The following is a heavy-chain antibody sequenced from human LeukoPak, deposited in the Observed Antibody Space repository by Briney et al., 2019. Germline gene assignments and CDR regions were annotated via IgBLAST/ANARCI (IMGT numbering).Heavy chain of an antibody. CDR3: ARAAVAGLDY. CDR1: GFTFSSYA. CDR2: ISGSGGST. J-gene: IGHJ4*02. V-gene: IGHV3-23*01. Sequence: GGSLRLSCAASGFTFSSYAMSWVRQAPGKGLEWVSAISGSGGSTYYADSVKGRFTISRDRSKNTLYLQMHSLRAEDTAVYYCARAAVAGLDYWGQGTLVTVSS. D-gene: IGHD6-19*01.